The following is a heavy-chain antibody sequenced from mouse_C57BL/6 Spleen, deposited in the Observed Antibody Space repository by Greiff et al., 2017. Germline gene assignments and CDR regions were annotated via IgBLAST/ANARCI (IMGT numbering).Heavy chain of an antibody. V-gene: IGHV2-2*01. D-gene: IGHD1-1*01. CDR3: ARKIYYDGSSYVDYAMDY. CDR1: GFSLTSYG. CDR2: IWSGGST. J-gene: IGHJ4*01. Sequence: QVQLKESGPGLVQPSQSLSITCPVSGFSLTSYGVHWVRQSPGKGLEWLGVIWSGGSTDYNAAFISRLSISKDNSKSQVFFKMNSLQADDTAIYYCARKIYYDGSSYVDYAMDYWGQGTSVTVSS.